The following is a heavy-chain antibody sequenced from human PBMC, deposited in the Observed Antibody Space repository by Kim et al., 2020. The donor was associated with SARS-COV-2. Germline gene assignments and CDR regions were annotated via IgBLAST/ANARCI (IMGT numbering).Heavy chain of an antibody. CDR1: GGSVSSGSYY. V-gene: IGHV4-61*01. D-gene: IGHD3-9*01. J-gene: IGHJ6*02. CDR2: IYYSGST. Sequence: SETLSLTCTVSGGSVSSGSYYWSWIRQPPGKGLEWIGYIYYSGSTNYNPSLKSRVTISVDTSKNQFSLKLSSVTAADTAVYYCARAGEYDILTGYASHYYYYGMDVWGQGTTVNVSS. CDR3: ARAGEYDILTGYASHYYYYGMDV.